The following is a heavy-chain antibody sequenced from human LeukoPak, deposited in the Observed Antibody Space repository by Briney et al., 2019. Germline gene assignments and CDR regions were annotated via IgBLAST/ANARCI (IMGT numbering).Heavy chain of an antibody. CDR2: IYHSGST. J-gene: IGHJ4*02. CDR3: ARGYYGDYLYFDY. Sequence: SGTLSLTCAVSGGSISSSNWWSWVRQPPGKGLEWIGEIYHSGSTNYNPSLKSRVTTSVDKSKNQFSLKLSSVTAADTAVYYCARGYYGDYLYFDYWGQGTLVTVSS. D-gene: IGHD4-17*01. CDR1: GGSISSSNW. V-gene: IGHV4-4*02.